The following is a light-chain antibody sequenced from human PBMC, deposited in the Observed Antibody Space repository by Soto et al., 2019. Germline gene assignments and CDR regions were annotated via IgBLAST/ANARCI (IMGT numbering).Light chain of an antibody. CDR2: GAS. CDR1: QSVSSSY. V-gene: IGKV3-20*01. J-gene: IGKJ2*01. Sequence: EIVVTQSPGTLSLSPGERATLSCRASQSVSSSYLAWYQQKVGQAPRLLIYGASSRATGIPDRFSGSGSGTDFTLTISRLEPEDFAVYYCQQYGSSPPYTFGQGTKLEIK. CDR3: QQYGSSPPYT.